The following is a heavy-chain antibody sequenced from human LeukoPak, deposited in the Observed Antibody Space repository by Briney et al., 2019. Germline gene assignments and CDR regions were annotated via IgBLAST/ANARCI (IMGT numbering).Heavy chain of an antibody. D-gene: IGHD4-17*01. CDR3: ALDYGDYTPLGY. V-gene: IGHV3-30*02. CDR2: IRYDGSNK. Sequence: GGSLRLSCAASGFTFSSYWMSWVRQAPGKGLEWVAFIRYDGSNKYYADSVKGRFTISRDNSKNTLYLQMNSLRAEDTAVYYCALDYGDYTPLGYWGQGTLVTVSS. CDR1: GFTFSSYW. J-gene: IGHJ4*02.